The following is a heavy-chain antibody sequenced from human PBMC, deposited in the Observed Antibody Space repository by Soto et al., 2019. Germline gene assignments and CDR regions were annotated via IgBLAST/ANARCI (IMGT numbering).Heavy chain of an antibody. CDR1: GGSLSNYY. Sequence: SETLSLTCAVSGGSLSNYYWSWIRHPPGKGLEWIGYIHSSGSANYNPSLKGRVTISADTSKNQFSLKVTSMAAADTAVYFCARWEQWLALDHWGRGILVTVSS. D-gene: IGHD6-19*01. J-gene: IGHJ4*02. V-gene: IGHV4-59*01. CDR3: ARWEQWLALDH. CDR2: IHSSGSA.